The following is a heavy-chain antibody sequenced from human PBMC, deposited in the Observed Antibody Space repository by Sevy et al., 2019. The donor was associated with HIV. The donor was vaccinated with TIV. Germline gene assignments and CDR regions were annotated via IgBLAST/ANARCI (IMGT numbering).Heavy chain of an antibody. J-gene: IGHJ2*01. CDR3: AKFGDYYDSGGYYWYFDF. CDR1: GFIFSDYA. Sequence: GGSLRLSCAASGFIFSDYAMSWVRQAPGKGLEWVSSISGGDDSTYYADSVKGRFTVSRDNSKNTLYLQMNTLRAEDMALYYCAKFGDYYDSGGYYWYFDFWGRCTLVTVSS. V-gene: IGHV3-23*01. D-gene: IGHD3-22*01. CDR2: ISGGDDST.